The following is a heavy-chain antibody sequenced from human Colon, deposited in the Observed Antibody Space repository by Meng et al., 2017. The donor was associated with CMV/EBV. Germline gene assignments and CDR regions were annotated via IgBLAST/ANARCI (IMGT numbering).Heavy chain of an antibody. J-gene: IGHJ4*02. V-gene: IGHV3-74*01. CDR3: ARDCGGDCYSYYFDY. Sequence: GESLKISCAASGFTFSSYWMHWVRQAPGKGLLWVSRISTDGNSATYADSVKGRFTISRDNAKNTLYLQMSNLRAEDTAVYYCARDCGGDCYSYYFDYWGQGTLVTVSS. CDR1: GFTFSSYW. D-gene: IGHD2-21*01. CDR2: ISTDGNSA.